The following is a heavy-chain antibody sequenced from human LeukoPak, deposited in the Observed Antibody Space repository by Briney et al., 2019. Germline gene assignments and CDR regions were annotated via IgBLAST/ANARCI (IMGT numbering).Heavy chain of an antibody. V-gene: IGHV1-2*02. Sequence: ASVKVSCKASGYTFTGYSMHRVRQAPGQGPEWMGLINPNSGGTNYAQKFQGRVTMTRDTSISTAYMELSRLRSDDTAVYYCARDRPALGYYYGMDVWGQGTTVAISS. CDR2: INPNSGGT. J-gene: IGHJ6*02. CDR1: GYTFTGYS. CDR3: ARDRPALGYYYGMDV.